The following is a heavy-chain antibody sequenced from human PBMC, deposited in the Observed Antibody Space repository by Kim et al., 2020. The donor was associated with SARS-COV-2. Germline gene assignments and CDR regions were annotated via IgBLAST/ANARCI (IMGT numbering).Heavy chain of an antibody. J-gene: IGHJ4*02. CDR3: ARGAIVVVVAAIDY. D-gene: IGHD2-15*01. CDR1: GYTFTGYY. Sequence: ASVKVSCKASGYTFTGYYMHWVRQAPGQGLEWMGRINPNSGGTNYAQKFQGRVTMTRDTSISTAYMELSRLRSDDTAVYYCARGAIVVVVAAIDYWGQGTLVTVSS. V-gene: IGHV1-2*06. CDR2: INPNSGGT.